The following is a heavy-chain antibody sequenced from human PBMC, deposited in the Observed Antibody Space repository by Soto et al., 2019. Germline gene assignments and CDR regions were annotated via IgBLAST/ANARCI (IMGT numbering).Heavy chain of an antibody. CDR3: ARVHVAVTTDYGMDV. Sequence: PGGSLRLSCAASGFTVSSNYMSWVRQAPGKGLEWVSVIYSGGSTYYADSVKGRFTISRDNSKNTLYLQMNSLRAEDTAVYYCARVHVAVTTDYGMDVWGQGTTVTVSS. J-gene: IGHJ6*02. D-gene: IGHD4-4*01. CDR1: GFTVSSNY. CDR2: IYSGGST. V-gene: IGHV3-53*01.